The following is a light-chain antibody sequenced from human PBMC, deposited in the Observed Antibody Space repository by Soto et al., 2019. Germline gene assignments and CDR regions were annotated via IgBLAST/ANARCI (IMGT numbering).Light chain of an antibody. Sequence: QAVVTQPASVSGSPGQSITISCTGTSSDVGGYKYVSWYQQHPGKAPKLIIYEVSNRPSGVSNRFSGSKSGNTASLTISGLQAEDETDYYCNSFTSSSTYVFGTGTKLTVL. CDR2: EVS. J-gene: IGLJ1*01. CDR3: NSFTSSSTYV. V-gene: IGLV2-14*01. CDR1: SSDVGGYKY.